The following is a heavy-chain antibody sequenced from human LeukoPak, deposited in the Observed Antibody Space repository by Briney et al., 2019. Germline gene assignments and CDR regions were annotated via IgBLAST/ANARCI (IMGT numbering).Heavy chain of an antibody. CDR1: GYTFTGYY. D-gene: IGHD4-17*01. Sequence: GASVKVSCTASGYTFTGYYMHWVRQAPGQGLEWMGWINPNSGGTNYAQKFQGRVTMTRDTSISTAYMELSRLRSDDTAVYYCARESPAMTTVTLDPWGQGTLVTVSS. CDR3: ARESPAMTTVTLDP. V-gene: IGHV1-2*02. J-gene: IGHJ5*02. CDR2: INPNSGGT.